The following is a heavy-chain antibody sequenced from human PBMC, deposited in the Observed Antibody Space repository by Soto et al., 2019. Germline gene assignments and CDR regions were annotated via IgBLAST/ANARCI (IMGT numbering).Heavy chain of an antibody. CDR2: VYPGDSDT. J-gene: IGHJ5*02. D-gene: IGHD2-2*01. CDR1: GYSFTSYW. Sequence: GEPKKNWSRGSGYSFTSYWIGWVSQMTGKGLEWMGIVYPGDSDTRYSPSFQGQVTISADKSISTAYLQWSSLKASDTAMYYCARTNIVVVPAAMGAWFDPWGQGTLVTVSS. CDR3: ARTNIVVVPAAMGAWFDP. V-gene: IGHV5-51*01.